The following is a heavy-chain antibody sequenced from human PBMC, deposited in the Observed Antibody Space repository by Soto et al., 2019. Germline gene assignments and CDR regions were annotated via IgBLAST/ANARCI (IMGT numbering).Heavy chain of an antibody. CDR3: ASSYGSGYRAFDY. CDR1: GDTFNFYS. J-gene: IGHJ4*02. Sequence: QVQLVQSGAEVKRPGSPVKVSCKASGDTFNFYSINWVRQAPGLGLEWMGRVNPIVSMSNYAQKFQGRVTMTADKSTNTAYMELSSLRSEDTAIYYCASSYGSGYRAFDYWGQGALVTVSS. CDR2: VNPIVSMS. V-gene: IGHV1-69*02. D-gene: IGHD3-10*01.